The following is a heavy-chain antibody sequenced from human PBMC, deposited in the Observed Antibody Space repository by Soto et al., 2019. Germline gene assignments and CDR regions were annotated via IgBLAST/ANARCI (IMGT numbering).Heavy chain of an antibody. CDR1: GFTFSSYA. V-gene: IGHV3-23*01. CDR3: AKAPKAHVLASSFAFDI. Sequence: GGSLRLSCAASGFTFSSYAMSWVRQAPGKGLEWVSAISGSGGSTYYADSVKGRFTISRDNSKNTLYLQMNSLRAEDTAVYYCAKAPKAHVLASSFAFDIWGQGTMVTVSS. D-gene: IGHD6-6*01. CDR2: ISGSGGST. J-gene: IGHJ3*02.